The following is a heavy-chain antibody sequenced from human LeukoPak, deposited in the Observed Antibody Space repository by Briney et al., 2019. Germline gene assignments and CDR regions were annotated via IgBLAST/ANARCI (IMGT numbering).Heavy chain of an antibody. CDR2: ISGSGGST. V-gene: IGHV3-23*01. CDR1: GFTFADKW. J-gene: IGHJ4*02. CDR3: AREPTTEFDY. Sequence: GGSLRLSCTASGFTFADKWMSWVRQAPGKGLEWVSAISGSGGSTYYADSVKGRFTISRDNSKNTLYLQMNSLRAEDTAVYYCAREPTTEFDYWGQGTLVTVSS. D-gene: IGHD4-11*01.